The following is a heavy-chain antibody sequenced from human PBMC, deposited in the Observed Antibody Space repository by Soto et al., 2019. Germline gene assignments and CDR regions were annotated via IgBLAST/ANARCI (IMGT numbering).Heavy chain of an antibody. D-gene: IGHD4-17*01. CDR1: GFTFTTYW. CDR2: IKQDGSEK. CDR3: VRVAGAYGDY. Sequence: GGSLRLSCAASGFTFTTYWMTWVRQAPGKGLEWVANIKQDGSEKYYVDSVKGRFTISRDNAKNSLYLQMNSLRAEDTAVYYCVRVAGAYGDYWGQGTLVTVSS. J-gene: IGHJ4*02. V-gene: IGHV3-7*01.